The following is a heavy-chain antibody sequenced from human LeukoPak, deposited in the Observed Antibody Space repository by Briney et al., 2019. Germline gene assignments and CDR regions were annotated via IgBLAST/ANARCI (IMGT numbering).Heavy chain of an antibody. Sequence: GGSLRLSCAASGFTFSSHAMAWVRQAPGKGLEWVSAIGGLGSSTYYGNSVKGRFTISRDNSKNTVYLQMDSLRVEDTAVYYCARDPGVVSFHYFDFWGQGTLITVSS. D-gene: IGHD3-3*01. V-gene: IGHV3-23*01. CDR2: IGGLGSST. CDR3: ARDPGVVSFHYFDF. J-gene: IGHJ4*02. CDR1: GFTFSSHA.